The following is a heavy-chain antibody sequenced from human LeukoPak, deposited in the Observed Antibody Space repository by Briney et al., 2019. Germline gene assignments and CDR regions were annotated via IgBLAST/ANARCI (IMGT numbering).Heavy chain of an antibody. CDR1: AFTFSNYW. D-gene: IGHD1-26*01. Sequence: GGSLRLSCAASAFTFSNYWMSWVRQAPGKGLKWVANIKQDGGEKHYVDSVKGRFTISRDNAKNSLYLQMNSLRADDTAVYYCVRGQGVQWNYWGQGTQVTVSS. V-gene: IGHV3-7*03. J-gene: IGHJ4*02. CDR3: VRGQGVQWNY. CDR2: IKQDGGEK.